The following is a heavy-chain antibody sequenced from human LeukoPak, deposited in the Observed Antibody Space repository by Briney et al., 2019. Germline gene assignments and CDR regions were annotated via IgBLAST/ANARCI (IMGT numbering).Heavy chain of an antibody. Sequence: GGSLRLSCAASGFTFSSYGMHWVRQAPGKGLEWVAFIRYDGSNKYYADSVKGRFTISRDNSKNTLYLQMNSLRAEDTAVYYCAKGDSGRVAHFDYWGQGTLVTASS. D-gene: IGHD5-12*01. CDR3: AKGDSGRVAHFDY. CDR2: IRYDGSNK. CDR1: GFTFSSYG. V-gene: IGHV3-30*02. J-gene: IGHJ4*02.